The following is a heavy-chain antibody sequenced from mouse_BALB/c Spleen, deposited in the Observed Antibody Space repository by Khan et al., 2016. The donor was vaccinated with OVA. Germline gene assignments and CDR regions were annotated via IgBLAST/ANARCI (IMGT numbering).Heavy chain of an antibody. D-gene: IGHD1-1*01. CDR3: ARDYGSRYGYFDV. CDR1: GISITTGNYR. V-gene: IGHV3-5*02. J-gene: IGHJ1*01. Sequence: EVQLQESGPGLVKPSQTVSLTCTVTGISITTGNYRWSWIRQFPGNKLVWIGNIYYSGTISSNPSLTSRPTITKDTTKKRFFLAMNSWTAEDTATYYCARDYGSRYGYFDVWGAGTTVTVSS. CDR2: IYYSGTI.